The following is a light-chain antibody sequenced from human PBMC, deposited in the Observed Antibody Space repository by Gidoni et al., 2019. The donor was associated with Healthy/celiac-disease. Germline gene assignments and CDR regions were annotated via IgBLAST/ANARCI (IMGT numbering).Light chain of an antibody. CDR3: QQSYSTPLT. V-gene: IGKV1-39*01. Sequence: DSQMTQSPSSLSASVGDRVTITCRASQSISSYLNWYQQKPGKAPQLLIYAASSLQSGVPSRFSGSGSATDFPLTISRLPPEDFATYYCQQSYSTPLTFGGGTQVEIK. CDR2: AAS. J-gene: IGKJ4*01. CDR1: QSISSY.